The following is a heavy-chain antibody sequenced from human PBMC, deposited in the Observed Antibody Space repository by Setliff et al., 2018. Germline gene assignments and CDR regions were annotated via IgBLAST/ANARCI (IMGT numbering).Heavy chain of an antibody. Sequence: PGGSLRLSCVASGLICSNNWMSWVRQAPAKGLELVANIKQDGSETYSVESVKGRFTISRDNAKNSLYLQMNSLRAEDTAVYYCVRAFWTYSDYASLACFDYWGQGALVTVSS. J-gene: IGHJ4*02. CDR3: VRAFWTYSDYASLACFDY. V-gene: IGHV3-7*01. D-gene: IGHD5-12*01. CDR1: GLICSNNW. CDR2: IKQDGSET.